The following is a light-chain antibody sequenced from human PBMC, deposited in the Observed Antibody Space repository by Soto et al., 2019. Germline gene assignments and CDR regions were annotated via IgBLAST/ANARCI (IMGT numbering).Light chain of an antibody. CDR3: QQDYSTPWT. CDR1: QMIYSY. V-gene: IGKV1-39*01. Sequence: IQMTQSPTSLSASLGDRVTITCRASQMIYSYLNWYQQKPGKAPNLLIYAASSFQSGVPSRFSGSGSGTEFTLTISSLQPEDFATYYCQQDYSTPWTFGQGTKVDIK. CDR2: AAS. J-gene: IGKJ1*01.